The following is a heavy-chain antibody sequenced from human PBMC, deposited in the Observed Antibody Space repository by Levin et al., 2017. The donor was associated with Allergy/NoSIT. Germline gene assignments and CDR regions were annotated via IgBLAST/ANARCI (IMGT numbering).Heavy chain of an antibody. CDR1: GYTFAEYW. V-gene: IGHV5-10-1*01. D-gene: IGHD3/OR15-3a*01. CDR3: ATTASAHERTFDY. CDR2: IDPGDSYT. Sequence: AGGSLRLSCKGSGYTFAEYWISWVRQMPGKGLEWMGRIDPGDSYTDYSPSFQGHVTISSDASINTAYLQWSSLEAPDTAIYYCATTASAHERTFDYWGQGTQVTVSA. J-gene: IGHJ4*02.